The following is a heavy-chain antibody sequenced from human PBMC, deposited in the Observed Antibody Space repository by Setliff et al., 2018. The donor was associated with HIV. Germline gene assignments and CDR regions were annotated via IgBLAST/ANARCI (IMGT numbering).Heavy chain of an antibody. CDR3: ATSEWELIDFDY. Sequence: PSETLSLTCTVFGGSISNSSYYWGRIRQPPGKGLEWIGSIYFSGRTYYNPSLKSRVTMSVDTSKHQFSLNLNSVTAADTAVYFCATSEWELIDFDYWGQGTLVTVSS. CDR2: IYFSGRT. V-gene: IGHV4-39*01. J-gene: IGHJ4*02. D-gene: IGHD1-26*01. CDR1: GGSISNSSYY.